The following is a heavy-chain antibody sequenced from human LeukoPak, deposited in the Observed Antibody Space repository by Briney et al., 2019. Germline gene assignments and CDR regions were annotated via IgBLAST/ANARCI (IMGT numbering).Heavy chain of an antibody. Sequence: PGGSLRHSCAASGFTFSSYSMNWVRQAPGKGLEWVSSIGSSSSYIYYADSVKGRFTISRDNAKNSLYLQMNSLRAEDTAVYYCARAGAYYFDYWGQGTLVTVSS. J-gene: IGHJ4*02. CDR1: GFTFSSYS. CDR3: ARAGAYYFDY. CDR2: IGSSSSYI. V-gene: IGHV3-21*01.